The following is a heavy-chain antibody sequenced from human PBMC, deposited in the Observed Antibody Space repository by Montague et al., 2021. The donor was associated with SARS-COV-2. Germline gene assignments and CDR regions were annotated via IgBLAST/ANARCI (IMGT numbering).Heavy chain of an antibody. D-gene: IGHD6-6*01. V-gene: IGHV4-39*01. CDR2: IYYSGST. CDR1: GGSISSSSYY. J-gene: IGHJ6*02. Sequence: SETLSLTCTVSGGSISSSSYYWGWIRQPPGKGLEWIGSIYYSGSTYYNPSLKSRVTISVDTSKNQFSLTLGSVTAADTAVYYCASSGMAVPSSPYYYGMDVWGQGTTVTVSS. CDR3: ASSGMAVPSSPYYYGMDV.